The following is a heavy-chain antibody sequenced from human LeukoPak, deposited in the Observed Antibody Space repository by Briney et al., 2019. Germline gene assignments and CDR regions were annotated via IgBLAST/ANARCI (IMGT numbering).Heavy chain of an antibody. D-gene: IGHD3-9*01. CDR3: ARARHGILTGYYLDY. CDR1: GFTFSSYA. J-gene: IGHJ4*02. Sequence: GGSLRLSCAASGFTFSSYAMSWVRQAPGKGLEWVSAISGGGGSTYYADSVKGRFTISRDNSKNTLYLQMNSLRAEDTAVYYCARARHGILTGYYLDYWGQGTLVTVSS. CDR2: ISGGGGST. V-gene: IGHV3-23*01.